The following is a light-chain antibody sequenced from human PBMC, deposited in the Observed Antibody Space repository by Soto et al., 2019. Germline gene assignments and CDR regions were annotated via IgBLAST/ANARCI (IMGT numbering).Light chain of an antibody. Sequence: EIVMTQSPATLSVSPGERATVSCRASQSVSSYLAWYQQKPGQAPRLLIYGASDRATGTPDRFSGSGSGTDFTLTISRLEPEDSAVYYCQQFDDSVTFGQGTRLEIK. CDR3: QQFDDSVT. V-gene: IGKV3D-15*01. J-gene: IGKJ5*01. CDR1: QSVSSY. CDR2: GAS.